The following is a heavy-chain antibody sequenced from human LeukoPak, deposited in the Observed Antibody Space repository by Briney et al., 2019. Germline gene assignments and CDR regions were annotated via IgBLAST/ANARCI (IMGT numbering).Heavy chain of an antibody. V-gene: IGHV5-51*01. Sequence: GESPKISCKGSGYSFTSYWIGWVRQMPGKGVEWMGIIYPGDSDTRYSPSFQGQVTISADKSISTAYLQWSSLKASDTGMYYCARHEGYSSGWLNWFDPWGQGTLVTVSS. CDR3: ARHEGYSSGWLNWFDP. J-gene: IGHJ5*02. CDR2: IYPGDSDT. CDR1: GYSFTSYW. D-gene: IGHD6-19*01.